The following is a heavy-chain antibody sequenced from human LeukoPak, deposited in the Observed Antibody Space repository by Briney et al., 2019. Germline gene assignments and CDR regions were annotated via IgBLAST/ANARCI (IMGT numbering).Heavy chain of an antibody. CDR2: IIPIFGTA. D-gene: IGHD3-3*01. V-gene: IGHV1-69*05. Sequence: GASVKVSCKASGGTFSSYAISWVRQAPGQGLEWMGGIIPIFGTANYAQKFQGRVTITTDESTSTAYMELSSLRSEDTAVYYCALQIFGVVIIDYYYMDVWGKGTTVTVSS. J-gene: IGHJ6*03. CDR3: ALQIFGVVIIDYYYMDV. CDR1: GGTFSSYA.